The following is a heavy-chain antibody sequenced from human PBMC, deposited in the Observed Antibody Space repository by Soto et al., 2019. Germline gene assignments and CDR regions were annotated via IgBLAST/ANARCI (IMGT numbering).Heavy chain of an antibody. CDR3: ARGGPGHDAFDI. Sequence: GGSLRLSCAASGFTFSSYGMHWVRQAPGKGLEWVAVIWYDGSNKYYADSVKCRFTISRDNSKNTLYLQMNSLRAEDTAVYYCARGGPGHDAFDIWGQGTMVTVSS. CDR1: GFTFSSYG. V-gene: IGHV3-33*01. J-gene: IGHJ3*02. CDR2: IWYDGSNK.